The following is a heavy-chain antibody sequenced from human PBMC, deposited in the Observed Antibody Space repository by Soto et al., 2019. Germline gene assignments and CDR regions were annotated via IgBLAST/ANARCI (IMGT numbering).Heavy chain of an antibody. J-gene: IGHJ5*02. Sequence: ASVKVSCKASGYTFTSYGVSWMRQAPGQGLEWMGWISAHNGDTKYAQKFQGRVTMTTDTVPSTIYMELRSLSSDDTAIYYCARVSIVVSAALTTYDPWGQGTLVTVSS. D-gene: IGHD2-2*01. CDR3: ARVSIVVSAALTTYDP. CDR2: ISAHNGDT. V-gene: IGHV1-18*04. CDR1: GYTFTSYG.